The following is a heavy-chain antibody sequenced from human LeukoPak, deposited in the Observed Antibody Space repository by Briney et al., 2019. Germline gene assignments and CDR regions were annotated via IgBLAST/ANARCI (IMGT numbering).Heavy chain of an antibody. CDR1: GFTFSSYG. CDR3: AKPFGQQLVEDY. D-gene: IGHD6-13*01. J-gene: IGHJ4*02. V-gene: IGHV3-23*01. Sequence: PGGSLRLSCAASGFTFSSYGMNWARQAPGKGLEWVSSISGSGRSTYYADSVKGRFTISRDNSKNTLYLQMNSLRAEDTAVYYCAKPFGQQLVEDYWGQGTLVTVSS. CDR2: ISGSGRST.